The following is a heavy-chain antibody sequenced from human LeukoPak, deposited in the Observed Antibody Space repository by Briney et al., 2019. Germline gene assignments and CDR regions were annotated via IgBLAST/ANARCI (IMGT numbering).Heavy chain of an antibody. D-gene: IGHD3-22*01. CDR2: IIPIFGTA. V-gene: IGHV1-69*13. CDR3: ARGRPKYYYDSSGYAFDT. Sequence: SVKVSCKASGGTFSSYAISWVRQAPGQGLEWMGGIIPIFGTANYAQKFQGRVTITADESTSTAYMELSSLRSEDTAVYYCARGRPKYYYDSSGYAFDTWGQGTMVTVSS. CDR1: GGTFSSYA. J-gene: IGHJ3*02.